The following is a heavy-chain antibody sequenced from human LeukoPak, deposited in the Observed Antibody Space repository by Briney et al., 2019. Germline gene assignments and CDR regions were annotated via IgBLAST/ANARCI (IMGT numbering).Heavy chain of an antibody. CDR2: ISGTGAST. CDR3: AKAPSGTTFRYFDH. Sequence: GGSLRLSCAASGFTFASYAMSWVRQAPGKGLEWVSAISGTGASTYYADSVKGRFTISRDNSKNTLYLQMNSLRAEDTAVYYCAKAPSGTTFRYFDHWGQGALVTVSS. D-gene: IGHD1-1*01. V-gene: IGHV3-23*01. CDR1: GFTFASYA. J-gene: IGHJ4*02.